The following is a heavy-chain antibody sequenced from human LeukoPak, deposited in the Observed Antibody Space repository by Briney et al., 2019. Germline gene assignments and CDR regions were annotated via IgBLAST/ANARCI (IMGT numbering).Heavy chain of an antibody. CDR3: ARDLILYYYYYMDV. J-gene: IGHJ6*03. D-gene: IGHD3/OR15-3a*01. CDR1: GYIFTGYY. Sequence: ASVKVSCKASGYIFTGYYMHWVRQAPGQGLEWMGWINPNSGGTNYAQKFQGRVTMTRDTSISTAYMELSRLRSDDTAVYYCARDLILYYYYYMDVWGKGTTVTVSS. CDR2: INPNSGGT. V-gene: IGHV1-2*02.